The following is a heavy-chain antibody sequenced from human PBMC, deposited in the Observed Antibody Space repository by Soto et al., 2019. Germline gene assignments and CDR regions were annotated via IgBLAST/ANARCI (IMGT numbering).Heavy chain of an antibody. CDR2: ITAGSSST. CDR3: ARDTGGHALWSGEYYSGFDY. CDR1: GFIFSSYG. J-gene: IGHJ4*02. V-gene: IGHV3-48*02. Sequence: EVQLVESGGDLVHPGGSLRLSCAASGFIFSSYGMNWVRQAPGKGLEWVSYITAGSSSTIYADSVKGRFTISRDNAKSSLYLQMNSLRDEDTAIYYCARDTGGHALWSGEYYSGFDYWGQGALVTVSS. D-gene: IGHD3-3*01.